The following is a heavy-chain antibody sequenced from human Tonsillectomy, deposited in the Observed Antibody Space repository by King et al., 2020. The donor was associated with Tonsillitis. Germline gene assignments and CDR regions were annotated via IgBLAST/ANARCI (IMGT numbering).Heavy chain of an antibody. D-gene: IGHD3-10*01. CDR1: GGSISSGGYS. Sequence: QLQESGSGLVKPSQTLSLTCAVSGGSISSGGYSWSWIRQPPGKGLEWIGYIYHSGSTYYNPSLKSRVTISVDRSKNQFSLKLSSVTAADTAVYYCARGVLLWSSGLDYWGQGTLVTVSS. CDR3: ARGVLLWSSGLDY. V-gene: IGHV4-30-2*01. J-gene: IGHJ4*02. CDR2: IYHSGST.